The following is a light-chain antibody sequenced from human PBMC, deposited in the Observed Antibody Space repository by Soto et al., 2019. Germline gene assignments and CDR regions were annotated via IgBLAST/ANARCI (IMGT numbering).Light chain of an antibody. CDR2: DAS. CDR1: QDINIY. J-gene: IGKJ5*01. CDR3: QQYDILPIT. V-gene: IGKV1-33*01. Sequence: DIQMTQSPSSLFASVGDRVTITCQATQDINIYLNWYQRKPGKAPNLLIYDASNLEIGVPTRFSGSGSGTHFTFTISSLQTEDIGTYYCQQYDILPITVGRGTRLEIK.